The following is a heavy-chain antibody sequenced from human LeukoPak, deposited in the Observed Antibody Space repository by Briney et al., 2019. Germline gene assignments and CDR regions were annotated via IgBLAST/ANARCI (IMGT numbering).Heavy chain of an antibody. CDR2: INHSGST. J-gene: IGHJ4*02. Sequence: PSETLSLTCTVSGYSISSGYYWGWIRQPPGKGLEWIGEINHSGSTNYNPSLKSRVTISVDTSKNQFSLKLSSVTAADTAVYYCAREGHSSGYDYWGQGTLVTVSS. CDR1: GYSISSGYY. V-gene: IGHV4-38-2*02. CDR3: AREGHSSGYDY. D-gene: IGHD3-22*01.